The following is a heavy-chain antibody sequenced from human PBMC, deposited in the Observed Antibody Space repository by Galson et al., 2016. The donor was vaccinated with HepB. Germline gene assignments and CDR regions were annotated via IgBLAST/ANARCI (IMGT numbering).Heavy chain of an antibody. Sequence: SVKVSCKASGYKFTNNGISWVRQAPGQGLEWMGWISAKSGDTKYAKNFQGRVTMTRDTPTSTAYMELTSLRSDGTAMYYCAPDLQYRFDSWGPGTLVAVS. CDR2: ISAKSGDT. CDR3: APDLQYRFDS. CDR1: GYKFTNNG. D-gene: IGHD5-24*01. J-gene: IGHJ5*01. V-gene: IGHV1-18*01.